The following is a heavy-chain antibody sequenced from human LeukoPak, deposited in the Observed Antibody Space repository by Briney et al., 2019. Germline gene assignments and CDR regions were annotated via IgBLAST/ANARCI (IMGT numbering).Heavy chain of an antibody. V-gene: IGHV1-2*02. D-gene: IGHD5-18*01. Sequence: ASVKVSFKASGYTFTGYYIHWVRQAPGQGLEWMGLINPNSGGTNYAQEFQGRVTMTRDTSSSTAYMELSRLRSDDTDVYYCASGSGYSYGAWWYWGQGTLVTVSS. J-gene: IGHJ4*02. CDR2: INPNSGGT. CDR3: ASGSGYSYGAWWY. CDR1: GYTFTGYY.